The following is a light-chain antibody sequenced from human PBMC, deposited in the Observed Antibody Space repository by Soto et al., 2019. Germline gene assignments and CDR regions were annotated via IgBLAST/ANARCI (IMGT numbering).Light chain of an antibody. V-gene: IGLV4-69*01. CDR2: LNSDGSH. CDR1: SGHSNYA. J-gene: IGLJ1*01. CDR3: QTWGTGIQV. Sequence: QPVLTQSPSASASLGASVKLTCTLSSGHSNYAIAWHQQQPEKGPRYLMILNSDGSHSTGDGIPDRFSGSSSGAERYLTISGLQSEDEADYYCQTWGTGIQVFGTGTKLTVL.